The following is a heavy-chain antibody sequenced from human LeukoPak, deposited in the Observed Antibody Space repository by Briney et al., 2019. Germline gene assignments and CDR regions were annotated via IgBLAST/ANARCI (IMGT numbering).Heavy chain of an antibody. V-gene: IGHV4-39*01. J-gene: IGHJ5*02. CDR2: IYYSGST. D-gene: IGHD2-21*02. Sequence: PSETLSLTCSISGGSISSYYWGWIRQPPGKGLEWIGSIYYSGSTYYNPSLKSRVTISVDTSKNQFSLKLSSVTAADTAVYYCARHPMTTIKDNWFDPWGQGTLVTVSS. CDR1: GGSISSYY. CDR3: ARHPMTTIKDNWFDP.